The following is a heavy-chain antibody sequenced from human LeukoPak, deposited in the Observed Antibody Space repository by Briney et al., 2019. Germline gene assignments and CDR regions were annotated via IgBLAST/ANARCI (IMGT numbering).Heavy chain of an antibody. D-gene: IGHD3-22*01. V-gene: IGHV3-23*01. Sequence: GGSLRLSCAASGFTFSSYAMSWVRQAPGKGLEWVSGISGSGDNTYYADSVKGRFTISRDNSKNTLYVQVNSLGTEDTAAYYCAKGSHYDSSGSFYFDYWGQGTLVTVSS. CDR1: GFTFSSYA. CDR3: AKGSHYDSSGSFYFDY. CDR2: ISGSGDNT. J-gene: IGHJ4*02.